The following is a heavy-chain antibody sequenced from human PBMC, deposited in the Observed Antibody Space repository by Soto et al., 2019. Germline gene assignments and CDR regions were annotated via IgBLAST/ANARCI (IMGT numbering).Heavy chain of an antibody. D-gene: IGHD6-13*01. J-gene: IGHJ4*02. Sequence: ASVKVSCKASGYTFTSYGISWVRQAPGQGLEWMGWISAYNGNTNYAQSLQGRVTMTTDTSTTTAYMELRSLKSDDTAVYYCAGVSPSSRAAEPWGQGTLVTVSS. CDR3: AGVSPSSRAAEP. CDR2: ISAYNGNT. V-gene: IGHV1-18*01. CDR1: GYTFTSYG.